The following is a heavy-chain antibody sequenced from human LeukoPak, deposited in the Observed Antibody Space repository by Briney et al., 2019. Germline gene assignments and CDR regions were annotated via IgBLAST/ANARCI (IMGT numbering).Heavy chain of an antibody. D-gene: IGHD3-16*01. CDR3: MRWVGDPVKGLDY. CDR1: GITFSGYG. J-gene: IGHJ4*02. Sequence: GRAQILFCAAAGITFSGYGMHWVRHAPGKGLEWVARIWNDGSKKYYADSVKGRFTISRDDSKNTLYLQMNSLRAEDTAVYYCMRWVGDPVKGLDYWGQGILVTVSS. V-gene: IGHV3-33*01. CDR2: IWNDGSKK.